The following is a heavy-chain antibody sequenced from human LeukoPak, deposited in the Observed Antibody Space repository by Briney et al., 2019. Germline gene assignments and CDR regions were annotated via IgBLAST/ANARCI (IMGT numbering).Heavy chain of an antibody. J-gene: IGHJ5*02. CDR2: ISGSGGST. Sequence: GGSLRLSCAASEFTFSNYAMSWVRQAPGKGLEWVSAISGSGGSTFYADSVKGRFTISRDISKNTLYLQMDSLRAEDTAVYYCAKAQSGSYSYNWFDPWGQGTLVTVSS. D-gene: IGHD1-26*01. CDR1: EFTFSNYA. V-gene: IGHV3-23*01. CDR3: AKAQSGSYSYNWFDP.